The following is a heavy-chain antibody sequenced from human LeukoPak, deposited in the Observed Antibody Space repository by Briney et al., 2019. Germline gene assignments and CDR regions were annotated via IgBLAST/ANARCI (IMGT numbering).Heavy chain of an antibody. CDR3: TRVKRNRAFDY. Sequence: PGGSLRLSCTASGFTFGDYAMSWVRQAPGKGLEWVGFIRSKAYGGTTEYAASVKGRFTISRDDSKSIAYLQMNSLKTEDTAVYYCTRVKRNRAFDYWGQGTLVTVSS. CDR2: IRSKAYGGTT. D-gene: IGHD1-14*01. J-gene: IGHJ4*02. CDR1: GFTFGDYA. V-gene: IGHV3-49*04.